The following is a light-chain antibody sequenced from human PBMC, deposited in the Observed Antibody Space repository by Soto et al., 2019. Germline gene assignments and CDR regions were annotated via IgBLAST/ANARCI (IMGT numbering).Light chain of an antibody. V-gene: IGLV2-23*03. CDR3: CSYAGSSTFDVV. Sequence: QSALTQPASVSGSPGQSITISCTGTSSDVGSYNLVSWCQQHPGKAPKLMIYEGSKRPSGVSNRFSGSKSGNTASLTISGLQAEDEADYYCCSYAGSSTFDVVFGGGTKLTVL. J-gene: IGLJ2*01. CDR2: EGS. CDR1: SSDVGSYNL.